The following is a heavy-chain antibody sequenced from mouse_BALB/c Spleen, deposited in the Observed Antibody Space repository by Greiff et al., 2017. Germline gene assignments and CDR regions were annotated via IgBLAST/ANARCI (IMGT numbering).Heavy chain of an antibody. CDR3: ARSEDGYYFDY. D-gene: IGHD2-3*01. CDR1: GFTFSSFG. J-gene: IGHJ2*01. Sequence: EVKLVESGGGLVQPGGSRKLSCAASGFTFSSFGMHWVRQAPEKGLEWVAYISSGSSTIYYADTVKGRFTISRDNPKNTLFLQMTSLRSEDTAMYYCARSEDGYYFDYWGQGTTLTVSS. V-gene: IGHV5-17*02. CDR2: ISSGSSTI.